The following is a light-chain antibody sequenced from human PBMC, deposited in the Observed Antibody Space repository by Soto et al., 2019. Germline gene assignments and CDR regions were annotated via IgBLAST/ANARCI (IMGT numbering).Light chain of an antibody. J-gene: IGKJ1*01. CDR1: QSVSSSY. Sequence: EIVLTQSPGTLSLSAGERATLSCRASQSVSSSYLAWYQQKPGQAPRLLISGASSRATGIPDRFSGSGSGTDFTLTISRLEPEDFAVYYCQQYGSSPVTFGQGTNVEIK. CDR3: QQYGSSPVT. V-gene: IGKV3-20*01. CDR2: GAS.